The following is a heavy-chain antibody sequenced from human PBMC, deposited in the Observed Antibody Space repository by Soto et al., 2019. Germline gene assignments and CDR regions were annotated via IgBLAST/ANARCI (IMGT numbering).Heavy chain of an antibody. J-gene: IGHJ6*03. D-gene: IGHD3-10*01. V-gene: IGHV3-66*01. CDR3: AGGHSHASGPARGYMDV. Sequence: EVQLVESGGGLVLPGESLRLSCAASGFTVSGNYMIWVRQAPGKGLEWVSTIYVSGNTNYADSVKGRFTISRDISKNTLYLQMNSLGAEDTAVYYCAGGHSHASGPARGYMDVWGKGTTVTVSS. CDR1: GFTVSGNY. CDR2: IYVSGNT.